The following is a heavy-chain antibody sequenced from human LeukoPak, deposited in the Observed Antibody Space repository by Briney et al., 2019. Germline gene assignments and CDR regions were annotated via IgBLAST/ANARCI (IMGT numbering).Heavy chain of an antibody. CDR3: ARDSTGNQNGQIDSSGWYFDY. J-gene: IGHJ4*02. CDR1: GGSISSGDYC. V-gene: IGHV4-30-4*08. CDR2: IYYSGST. D-gene: IGHD6-19*01. Sequence: PSETLSLTCTVSGGSISSGDYCWSWIRQPPGKGLEWIGYIYYSGSTYYNPSLKSRVTISVDTSKDQFSLKLSSVTAADTAVYYCARDSTGNQNGQIDSSGWYFDYWGQGTLVTVSS.